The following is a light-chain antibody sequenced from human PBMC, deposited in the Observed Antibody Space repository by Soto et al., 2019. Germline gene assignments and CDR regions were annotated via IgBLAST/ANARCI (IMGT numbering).Light chain of an antibody. V-gene: IGLV2-23*01. CDR2: EDN. J-gene: IGLJ3*02. CDR3: CSYAPIATVV. Sequence: QSALTQPASVSGSPGQSITISCTGTSSDVGSYNLVSWYQQHPGKAPKLMIYEDNKRPSGVSDRFSGSKSANTASLTISGLQDEDEAHYYCCSYAPIATVVFGGGTKLTVL. CDR1: SSDVGSYNL.